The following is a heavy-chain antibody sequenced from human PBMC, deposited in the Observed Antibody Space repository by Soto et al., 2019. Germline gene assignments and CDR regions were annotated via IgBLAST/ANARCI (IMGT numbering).Heavy chain of an antibody. CDR1: GGSISSYY. CDR2: IYYSGST. Sequence: PSETLSLTCTVSGGSISSYYWSWIRQPPGKGLXXIGYIYYSGSTNYNPSLKSRVTISVDTSKNQFSLKLSSVTAADTAVYYCARVMPDGVGATGIFYYYGMDVWGQGTTVTVSS. J-gene: IGHJ6*02. V-gene: IGHV4-59*01. D-gene: IGHD1-26*01. CDR3: ARVMPDGVGATGIFYYYGMDV.